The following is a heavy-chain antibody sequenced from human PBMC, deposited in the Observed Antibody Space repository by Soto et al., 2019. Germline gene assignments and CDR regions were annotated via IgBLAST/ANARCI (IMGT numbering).Heavy chain of an antibody. J-gene: IGHJ4*02. Sequence: ASVKVSCKASGYTFTSYGISWVRQAPGQGLEWMGWISAHNGNTNSAQKLQGRVTMTTDTSTSTAYMELRSLRSDDTAVYYCARDTAILRSGSWHYWGQGSLVTVSS. D-gene: IGHD3-10*01. CDR3: ARDTAILRSGSWHY. V-gene: IGHV1-18*01. CDR1: GYTFTSYG. CDR2: ISAHNGNT.